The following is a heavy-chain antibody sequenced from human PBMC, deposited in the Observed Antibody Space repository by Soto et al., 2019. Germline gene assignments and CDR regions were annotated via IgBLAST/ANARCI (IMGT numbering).Heavy chain of an antibody. V-gene: IGHV1-18*01. CDR1: GYTFTSFG. D-gene: IGHD6-13*01. J-gene: IGHJ4*02. CDR3: AASQQFDY. CDR2: INTYDGNT. Sequence: QVQLVQSGAEVKKPGASVKVSCKASGYTFTSFGINWVRQAPGQGLEWMGWINTYDGNTNHAQKFQGRVTMTTDTSTSTAYMELRSLSSDDTAVYYCAASQQFDYWGQGTLVTVSS.